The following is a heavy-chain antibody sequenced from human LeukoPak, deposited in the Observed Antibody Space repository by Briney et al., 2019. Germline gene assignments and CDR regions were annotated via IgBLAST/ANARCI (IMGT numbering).Heavy chain of an antibody. CDR3: ARHDPWDY. Sequence: PSETLSLTCTVSGDSISRSSYYWGWIRQPPGKGLEWIGSIDYSGSTWCNAPLKNRVAISVDTSKSQFSLKLSSVTAADTAVYYCARHDPWDYWGQGTLVTVSS. CDR1: GDSISRSSYY. CDR2: IDYSGST. J-gene: IGHJ4*02. V-gene: IGHV4-39*01.